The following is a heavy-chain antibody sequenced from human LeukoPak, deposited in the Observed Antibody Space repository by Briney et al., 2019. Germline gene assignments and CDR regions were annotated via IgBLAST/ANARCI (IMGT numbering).Heavy chain of an antibody. J-gene: IGHJ4*02. CDR1: GFTFSSYS. Sequence: GGSLRLSCAASGFTFSSYSMNWVRQAPGKGLEWVSSISSSSSYIYYADSVKGRFTISRDNAKNSMYLQMNSLRAEDTAVYYCASTLGYCSSTSCAKSDYRGQGALVTVSS. CDR2: ISSSSSYI. CDR3: ASTLGYCSSTSCAKSDY. D-gene: IGHD2-2*01. V-gene: IGHV3-21*01.